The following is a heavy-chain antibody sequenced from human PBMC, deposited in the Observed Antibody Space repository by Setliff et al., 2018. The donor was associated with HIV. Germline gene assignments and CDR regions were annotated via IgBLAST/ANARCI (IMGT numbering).Heavy chain of an antibody. Sequence: SETLSLTCTVSGGSMSPYYWSWIRQGDGIGLEWIGRIYGSGSTIYNPSLKSRVTMSVDLSKSQFSVKLNSVTAADTAVYYCARDLTGYTSGYGLDYWGQGTLVTVSS. CDR3: ARDLTGYTSGYGLDY. CDR1: GGSMSPYY. D-gene: IGHD5-18*01. J-gene: IGHJ4*02. V-gene: IGHV4-4*07. CDR2: IYGSGST.